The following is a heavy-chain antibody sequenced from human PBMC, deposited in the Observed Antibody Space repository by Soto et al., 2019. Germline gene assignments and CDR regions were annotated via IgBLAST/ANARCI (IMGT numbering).Heavy chain of an antibody. CDR3: ARYDAESGSNKIDP. J-gene: IGHJ5*02. V-gene: IGHV4-61*01. Sequence: QVQLQESGPGLVKPSETLSVTCTVSGGSVSSRSHFWSWIRQPPGGGLQWIGYIFYSGSTNSNTSLTSRATLSVATSRNQLSLRLTSVTAADKAFYYCARYDAESGSNKIDPWGQGTLVTVSS. CDR1: GGSVSSRSHF. D-gene: IGHD5-12*01. CDR2: IFYSGST.